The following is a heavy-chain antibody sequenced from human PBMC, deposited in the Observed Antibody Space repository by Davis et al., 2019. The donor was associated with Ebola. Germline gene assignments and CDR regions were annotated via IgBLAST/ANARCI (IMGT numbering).Heavy chain of an antibody. J-gene: IGHJ4*02. V-gene: IGHV3-33*01. D-gene: IGHD3-3*01. CDR2: IWYDGSNK. Sequence: GGSLRLSCAASGFTFSSYGMHWVRQAPGKGLEWVAVIWYDGSNKYYADSVKGRFTISRDNSKNTLYLQMNSLRDEDTAVYYCARDRRITIFGVARTIDYWGQGTLVTVSS. CDR3: ARDRRITIFGVARTIDY. CDR1: GFTFSSYG.